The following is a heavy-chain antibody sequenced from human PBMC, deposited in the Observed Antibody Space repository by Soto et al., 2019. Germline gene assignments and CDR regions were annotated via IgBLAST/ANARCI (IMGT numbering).Heavy chain of an antibody. V-gene: IGHV1-2*02. J-gene: IGHJ6*02. CDR2: IIPNIGGP. CDR1: GYTFTGYY. Sequence: ASVKVSCKASGYTFTGYYIHWVRQAPGQRLEWMGYIIPNIGGPNYAQKFQGRVTMTTDTSIGTAYMELSRLRSDDTAVYFCARDYRSGDRDYYGMDVWGQGTTVTVSS. D-gene: IGHD3-3*01. CDR3: ARDYRSGDRDYYGMDV.